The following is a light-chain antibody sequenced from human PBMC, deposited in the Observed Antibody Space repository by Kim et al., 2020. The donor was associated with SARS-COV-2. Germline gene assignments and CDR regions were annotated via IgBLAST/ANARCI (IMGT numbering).Light chain of an antibody. V-gene: IGLV4-69*01. Sequence: SAKLTCTLSSGHSSYAIAWHQQQPEKGPRFLMKLNSDGSHTKGGGIPHRFSGSSSGAERYLTISSLQSEDEADYYCQTWGTGIRVFGGGTQLTVL. CDR2: LNSDGSH. CDR3: QTWGTGIRV. J-gene: IGLJ3*02. CDR1: SGHSSYA.